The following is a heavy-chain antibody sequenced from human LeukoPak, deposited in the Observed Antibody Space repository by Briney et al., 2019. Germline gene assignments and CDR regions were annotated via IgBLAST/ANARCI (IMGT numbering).Heavy chain of an antibody. CDR1: GFTFRSYW. V-gene: IGHV3-7*01. CDR3: ARESPRHYYDSGASLDY. D-gene: IGHD3-22*01. Sequence: GGPLRLSCAASGFTFRSYWMNWVRQAPGKGLEWVANIKQDGSEKYYVDSVTRRFTTSRDNAKNSLYLQMNSLRAEDTAVYYCARESPRHYYDSGASLDYWGQGTLVTVSS. CDR2: IKQDGSEK. J-gene: IGHJ4*02.